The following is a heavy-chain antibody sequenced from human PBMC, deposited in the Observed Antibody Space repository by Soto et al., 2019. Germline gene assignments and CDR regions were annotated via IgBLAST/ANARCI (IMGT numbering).Heavy chain of an antibody. V-gene: IGHV1-18*04. CDR2: ISAYNGNT. D-gene: IGHD1-26*01. CDR3: ARGLVGAPPPLFDP. Sequence: GASVKVSFKAAGYTFTSYGISWVRQAPGQGLEWMGWISAYNGNTNYAQKLQGRVTMTTDTSTSTAYMELRSLRSDDTAVYYCARGLVGAPPPLFDPWGQGTLVTVSS. CDR1: GYTFTSYG. J-gene: IGHJ5*02.